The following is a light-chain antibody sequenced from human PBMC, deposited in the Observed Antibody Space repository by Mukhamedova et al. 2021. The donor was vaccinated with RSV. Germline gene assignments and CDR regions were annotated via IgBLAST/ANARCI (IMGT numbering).Light chain of an antibody. CDR3: QNYNSAPALT. Sequence: WYQRRVHGKVPNLLIFAASSLHSGVPSRFSGSGSGTEFTLTISSLQPEDVATYYCQNYNSAPALTFGGGTKVEIK. V-gene: IGKV1-27*01. J-gene: IGKJ4*01. CDR2: AAS.